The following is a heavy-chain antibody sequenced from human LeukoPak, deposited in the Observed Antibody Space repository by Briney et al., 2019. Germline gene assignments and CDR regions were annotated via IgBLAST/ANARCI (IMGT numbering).Heavy chain of an antibody. D-gene: IGHD2/OR15-2a*01. J-gene: IGHJ6*03. CDR1: GFTFDDYA. Sequence: LPGRSLRLSCAGAGFTFDDYAMHWVRQTPGKGLEWVSGISWNSGNIAYADFVGCRFTISRDNAKNSLSLQMNSLSDEDTAVYYCAKDAHGGATFFYYMDVSGKRTTVTVSS. V-gene: IGHV3-9*01. CDR3: AKDAHGGATFFYYMDV. CDR2: ISWNSGNI.